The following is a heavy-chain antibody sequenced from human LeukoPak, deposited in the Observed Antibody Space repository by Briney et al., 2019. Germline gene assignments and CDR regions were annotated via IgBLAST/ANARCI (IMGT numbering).Heavy chain of an antibody. CDR2: TYYSGTT. CDR1: GGSISSSFYY. D-gene: IGHD3-22*01. V-gene: IGHV4-39*01. J-gene: IGHJ4*02. CDR3: ARHGYYYYTSGYFGY. Sequence: PSETLSLTCTVSGGSISSSFYYWGWLRQPPGKGLEWIGSTYYSGTTYYKPSLKSRVSVSVDTSKNQLSPNLTSVTAADTALYYCARHGYYYYTSGYFGYWGQGILVTVSS.